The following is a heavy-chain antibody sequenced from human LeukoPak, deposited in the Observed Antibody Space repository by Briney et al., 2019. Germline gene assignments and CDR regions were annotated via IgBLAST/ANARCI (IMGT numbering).Heavy chain of an antibody. CDR1: GGSISSYY. V-gene: IGHV4-59*01. J-gene: IGHJ6*02. CDR2: IYSSGST. Sequence: PSETLSLTCTVSGGSISSYYWSWIRQPPGKGLEWIGYIYSSGSTNYNPSLKSRVTISVDTSKNQFSLKLSSVTAADTAVYYCARVGVMATVNGYRYHSLDVWGQGTTVAVSS. D-gene: IGHD3-16*01. CDR3: ARVGVMATVNGYRYHSLDV.